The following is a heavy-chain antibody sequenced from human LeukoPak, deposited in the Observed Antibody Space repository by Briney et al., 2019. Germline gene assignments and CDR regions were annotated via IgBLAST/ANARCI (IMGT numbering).Heavy chain of an antibody. D-gene: IGHD3/OR15-3a*01. Sequence: ASVKVSCKASGYTFTGDYVHWVRQAPGQGLEWMGWINPNSGGTIYAQNFQGRVTMTRDTSIGTAYMELSRLRSDDTAVYYCARHVSPPRRTGAFDIWGQGTLVTVSS. CDR2: INPNSGGT. CDR1: GYTFTGDY. CDR3: ARHVSPPRRTGAFDI. J-gene: IGHJ3*02. V-gene: IGHV1-2*02.